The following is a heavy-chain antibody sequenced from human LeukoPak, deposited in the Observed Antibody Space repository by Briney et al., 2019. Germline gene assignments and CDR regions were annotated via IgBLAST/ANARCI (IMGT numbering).Heavy chain of an antibody. Sequence: SETLSLTCTVSGGSISSSSYYRGWIRQPPGKGLEWIGSIYYSGSTYYNPSLKSRVTISVDTSKNQFSLKLSSVTAADTAVYYCARPEVVTSWFDPWGQGTLVTVSS. CDR2: IYYSGST. V-gene: IGHV4-39*01. CDR1: GGSISSSSYY. CDR3: ARPEVVTSWFDP. J-gene: IGHJ5*02. D-gene: IGHD4-23*01.